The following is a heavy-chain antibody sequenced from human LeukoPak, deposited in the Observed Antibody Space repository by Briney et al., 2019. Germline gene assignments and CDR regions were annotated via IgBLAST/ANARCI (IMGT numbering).Heavy chain of an antibody. CDR1: GFTFSSFA. V-gene: IGHV3-23*01. CDR2: ISGSGGST. CDR3: AKVRGYSYGYAFDY. D-gene: IGHD5-18*01. Sequence: PGGSLRLSCVASGFTFSSFAMNWVRQAPGKGLEWVSAISGSGGSTYYADSVKGRFTISRDNSKNTLYLQMNSLRAEDTAVYYCAKVRGYSYGYAFDYWGQGTLVTVSS. J-gene: IGHJ4*02.